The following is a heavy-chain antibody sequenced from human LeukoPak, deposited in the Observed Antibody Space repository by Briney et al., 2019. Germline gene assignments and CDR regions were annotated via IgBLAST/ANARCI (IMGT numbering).Heavy chain of an antibody. CDR1: GFTFSNYA. Sequence: GGSLRLSCAASGFTFSNYAMTWVRQAPGKGLEWVSAISGSGGATYYADSVKGRFTISRDNFKNTLYLQMNSLRADDTAVYFCAKRGDYDILTAQKDWFDPWGQGPRVTVPS. D-gene: IGHD3-9*01. V-gene: IGHV3-23*01. J-gene: IGHJ5*02. CDR3: AKRGDYDILTAQKDWFDP. CDR2: ISGSGGAT.